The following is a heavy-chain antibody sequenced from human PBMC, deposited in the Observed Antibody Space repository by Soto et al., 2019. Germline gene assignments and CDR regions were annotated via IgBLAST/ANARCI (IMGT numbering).Heavy chain of an antibody. CDR2: IYSGGST. Sequence: GGSMRLSCAASVFTFSIYAVSWVRQAPGKGLEWVSVIYSGGSTYYADSVKGRFTISRDNSKNTLYLQMNSLRAEDTAVYYCARETRDGYNLYYFDYWGQGTLVTVSS. V-gene: IGHV3-53*01. J-gene: IGHJ4*02. CDR3: ARETRDGYNLYYFDY. D-gene: IGHD5-12*01. CDR1: VFTFSIYA.